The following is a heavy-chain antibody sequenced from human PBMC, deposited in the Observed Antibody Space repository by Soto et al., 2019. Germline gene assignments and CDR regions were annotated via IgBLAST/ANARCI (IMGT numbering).Heavy chain of an antibody. CDR1: GYTFTSYY. Sequence: ASVQVSCKASGYTFTSYYINWVRQAPGQGLEWMGWISPYNGDSNYTQNFQGRVTMTTDASTTTAYMELRTLRSDDSAVYYCARGIYYYDSSSYYFFLEYWGQGTPVTVSS. V-gene: IGHV1-18*01. J-gene: IGHJ4*02. CDR3: ARGIYYYDSSSYYFFLEY. CDR2: ISPYNGDS. D-gene: IGHD3-22*01.